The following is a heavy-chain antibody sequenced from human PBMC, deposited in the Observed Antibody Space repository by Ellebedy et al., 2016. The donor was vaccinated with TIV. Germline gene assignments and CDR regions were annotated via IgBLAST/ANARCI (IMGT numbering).Heavy chain of an antibody. J-gene: IGHJ4*02. CDR1: GGSISSGGYY. Sequence: SETLSLTXTVSGGSISSGGYYWSWIRQHPGKGLEWIGYIYYSGSTYYNPSLKSRVTISVDTSKNQFSLKLSSVTAADTAVYYCARSSYGDPFDYWGQGTLVTVSS. CDR2: IYYSGST. CDR3: ARSSYGDPFDY. D-gene: IGHD4-17*01. V-gene: IGHV4-31*03.